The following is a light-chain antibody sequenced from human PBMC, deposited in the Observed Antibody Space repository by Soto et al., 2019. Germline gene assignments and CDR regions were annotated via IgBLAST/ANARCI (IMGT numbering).Light chain of an antibody. CDR3: LQDYIYPLT. Sequence: AIQMTQSPSSLSASVGDRVTITCRASQDIGDDLGWYQQKPGQVPNLLIYDASSVRSGVPSRFSGSGSGTDFTLTISHLQPEDFATYYCLQDYIYPLTFGGGTKVEIK. CDR1: QDIGDD. J-gene: IGKJ4*01. CDR2: DAS. V-gene: IGKV1-6*01.